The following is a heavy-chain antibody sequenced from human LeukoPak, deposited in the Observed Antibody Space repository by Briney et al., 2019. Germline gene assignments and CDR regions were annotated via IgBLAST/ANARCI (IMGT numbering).Heavy chain of an antibody. D-gene: IGHD2-2*01. CDR1: GGSFSGYY. CDR3: ARRVVVPAARRYYYYYMDV. J-gene: IGHJ6*03. V-gene: IGHV4-34*01. CDR2: INHSGST. Sequence: SETLSLTCAVYGGSFSGYYWSWIRQPPGKGLEWIGEINHSGSTNYNPSLKSRVTISVDTSKNQFSLKLSSVTAADTAVYYCARRVVVPAARRYYYYYMDVWGKGTTVTISS.